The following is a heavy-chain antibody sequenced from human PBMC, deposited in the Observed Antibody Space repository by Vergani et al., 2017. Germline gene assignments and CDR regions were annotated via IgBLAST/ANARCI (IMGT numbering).Heavy chain of an antibody. D-gene: IGHD3-22*01. CDR3: AKDPPTMIVVVINDAFDI. CDR2: ISGSGGST. J-gene: IGHJ3*02. CDR1: GFTFSSYA. V-gene: IGHV3-23*01. Sequence: EVQLLESGGGLVQPGGSLRLSCAASGFTFSSYAMSWVRQAPGKGLEWGSAISGSGGSTYYADSVKGRFTISRDNSKNTLYLQMNSLRAEDTAVYYCAKDPPTMIVVVINDAFDIWGQGTMVTVSS.